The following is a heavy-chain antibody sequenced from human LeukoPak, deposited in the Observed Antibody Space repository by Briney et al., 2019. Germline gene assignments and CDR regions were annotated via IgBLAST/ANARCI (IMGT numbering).Heavy chain of an antibody. CDR3: AKVFTGTRSRDDY. CDR2: ISGSGGST. D-gene: IGHD6-13*01. Sequence: PGGSLRLSCAASGFTFSSYAMSWVRQAPGKGLEWVSAISGSGGSTYYADSVKSRFTISRDNSKNTLYLQMNSLRAEDTAVYYCAKVFTGTRSRDDYWGQGTLVTVSS. CDR1: GFTFSSYA. J-gene: IGHJ4*02. V-gene: IGHV3-23*01.